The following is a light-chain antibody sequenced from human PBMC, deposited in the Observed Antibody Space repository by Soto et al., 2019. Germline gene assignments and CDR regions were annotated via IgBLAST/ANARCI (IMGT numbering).Light chain of an antibody. CDR1: QSISSH. J-gene: IGKJ2*01. CDR3: QQCTNWPPEYT. V-gene: IGKV3-11*01. Sequence: EIVLTQSPATLALSPGDRATLSCRASQSISSHLAWYQQKTGQAPRLLIYDASNRAPGIPTRFTGSGSGTHFTPAISSLEPEDFAVYYCQQCTNWPPEYTFGQGTRVEIK. CDR2: DAS.